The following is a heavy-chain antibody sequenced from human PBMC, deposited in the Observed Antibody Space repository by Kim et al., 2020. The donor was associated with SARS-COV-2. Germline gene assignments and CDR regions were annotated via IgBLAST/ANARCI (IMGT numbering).Heavy chain of an antibody. CDR1: GFTFSSYS. V-gene: IGHV3-21*01. CDR2: ISSSSSYI. J-gene: IGHJ4*02. Sequence: GGSLRLSCAASGFTFSSYSMNGVRQAPGKGLEWVSSISSSSSYIYYADSVKGRFTISRDNAKKSLYLHMNSRRAEATSEYYCARVLRGFDYWGQGTLVT. CDR3: ARVLRGFDY.